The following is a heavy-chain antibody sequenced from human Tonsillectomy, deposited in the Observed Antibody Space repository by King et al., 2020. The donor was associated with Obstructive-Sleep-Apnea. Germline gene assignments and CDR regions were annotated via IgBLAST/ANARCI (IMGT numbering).Heavy chain of an antibody. D-gene: IGHD3-10*01. Sequence: VQLQESGPGLVKPSETLSLTCTFSGGSISSYYWSWIRQPAGKGMEWIGRINSSGSTNYNPSLKSRVTMSVDTSKNQFSLKLRSVTAADTAVYYCASWKVRGVIQEYWGQGTLVTVSS. V-gene: IGHV4-4*07. CDR2: INSSGST. CDR1: GGSISSYY. CDR3: ASWKVRGVIQEY. J-gene: IGHJ4*02.